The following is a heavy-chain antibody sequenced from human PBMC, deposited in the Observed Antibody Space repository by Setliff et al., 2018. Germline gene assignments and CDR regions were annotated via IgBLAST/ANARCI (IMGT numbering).Heavy chain of an antibody. J-gene: IGHJ6*03. CDR3: ARMSGFQYMDV. V-gene: IGHV4-38-2*01. D-gene: IGHD3-3*01. Sequence: SETLSLTCAVSGFSISSGYYWGWIRQPPGKGLEWIVNIHHSGKAYYNPSLKSRVTISLDTSNNQFPLSLSSVTAADTAVYYCARMSGFQYMDVWGKGTTVTVSS. CDR2: IHHSGKA. CDR1: GFSISSGYY.